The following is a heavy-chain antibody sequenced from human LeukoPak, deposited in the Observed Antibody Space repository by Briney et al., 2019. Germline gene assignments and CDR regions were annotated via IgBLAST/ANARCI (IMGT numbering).Heavy chain of an antibody. CDR2: RSSSGNTI. Sequence: GGSLRLSCAASGFTFSDYYMNWIRQAPGKGLEWISYRSSSGNTIYYADSVKGRFTISRDNAKNSLYLQMNSLRAEDTAVYYCAKFSSSSGYYQSFDYWGQGTLVTVSS. J-gene: IGHJ4*02. V-gene: IGHV3-11*01. CDR1: GFTFSDYY. D-gene: IGHD3-22*01. CDR3: AKFSSSSGYYQSFDY.